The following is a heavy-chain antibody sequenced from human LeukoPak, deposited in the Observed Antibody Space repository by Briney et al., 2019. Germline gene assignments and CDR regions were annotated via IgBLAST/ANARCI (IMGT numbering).Heavy chain of an antibody. CDR1: GFTVSSNY. Sequence: GGSLRLSCAASGFTVSSNYMSWVRQAPGKGLEWVSVIYSGGSTYYAGSVKGRFTISRDNSKNTLYLQMNSLRAEDTAVYYCARLTVTTHNWFDPWGQGTLVTVSS. J-gene: IGHJ5*02. CDR2: IYSGGST. V-gene: IGHV3-66*04. D-gene: IGHD4-17*01. CDR3: ARLTVTTHNWFDP.